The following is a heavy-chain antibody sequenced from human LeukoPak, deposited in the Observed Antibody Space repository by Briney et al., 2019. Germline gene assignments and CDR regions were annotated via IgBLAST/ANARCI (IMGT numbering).Heavy chain of an antibody. J-gene: IGHJ4*02. CDR1: GGSISSSSYY. CDR3: ARPISSS. D-gene: IGHD6-13*01. V-gene: IGHV4-39*01. Sequence: PSETLSLTCTVSGGSISSSSYYWGWIRQPPGKGLEWIGEKNDSGSTYYNPSLKSRVTISVETSKNQFSLKLSSVTAADTAVYYCARPISSSWGQGTLDNVSS. CDR2: KNDSGST.